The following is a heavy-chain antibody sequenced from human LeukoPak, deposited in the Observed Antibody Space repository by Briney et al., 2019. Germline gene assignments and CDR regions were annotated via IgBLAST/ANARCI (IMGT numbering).Heavy chain of an antibody. CDR3: AIPPLSGTGSSRPLAGMDV. CDR1: GFIFSDYW. CDR2: ISSDGSST. D-gene: IGHD3-10*01. V-gene: IGHV3-74*01. Sequence: GGSLRLSCAASGFIFSDYWMHWVRQVPGKGPVWVSRISSDGSSTSYADSVKGRFTISRDNARNSLYLQMNSLRAEDTAVYYCAIPPLSGTGSSRPLAGMDVWGQGTTVTVSS. J-gene: IGHJ6*02.